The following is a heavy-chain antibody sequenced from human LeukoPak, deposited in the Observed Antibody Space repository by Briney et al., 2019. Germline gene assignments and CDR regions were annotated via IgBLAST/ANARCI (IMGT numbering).Heavy chain of an antibody. CDR1: GFTFGHYA. D-gene: IGHD6-13*01. CDR2: ISGSGGST. J-gene: IGHJ5*02. CDR3: AKDYSIIKPEAGDPLDH. V-gene: IGHV3-23*01. Sequence: PGGSLRLSCAASGFTFGHYAMSWVRQAPGKGLEWVSGISGSGGSTYYANSVKGRFTISSDNSKNTLFLQMDSLRAEDTAIYYCAKDYSIIKPEAGDPLDHWGQGTLVTVSS.